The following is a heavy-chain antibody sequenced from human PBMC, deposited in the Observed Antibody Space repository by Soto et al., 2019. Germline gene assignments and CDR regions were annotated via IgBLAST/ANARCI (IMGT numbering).Heavy chain of an antibody. CDR2: INPNSGVA. CDR1: GYTFTAYY. CDR3: ARQGSGAEYPQYFDYGMDV. V-gene: IGHV1-2*02. D-gene: IGHD6-19*01. Sequence: VELVQSGAELEKPGAAVRISCKTSGYTFTAYYIHWVRQAPGQGLEWMGWINPNSGVANNAKKFQGRVTMTRDKSISTVCMERTKMRSEDTTICYCARQGSGAEYPQYFDYGMDVWGLGTTAAASS. J-gene: IGHJ6*02.